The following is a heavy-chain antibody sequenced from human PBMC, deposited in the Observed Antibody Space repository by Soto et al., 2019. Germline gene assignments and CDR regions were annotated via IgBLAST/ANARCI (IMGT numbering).Heavy chain of an antibody. CDR1: GFTFSSYY. J-gene: IGHJ4*02. D-gene: IGHD2-8*01. CDR3: GRWSNGLDY. V-gene: IGHV3-7*01. CDR2: INHDGSKR. Sequence: EVQLVESGGGLVQPGGSLRLSCAASGFTFSSYYMTWVRQAPGKGLEWVANINHDGSKRYHLDSGKGRITISRDDAKSSLYLQMNSLRAEDTAVYYCGRWSNGLDYWGQGTLVSVSS.